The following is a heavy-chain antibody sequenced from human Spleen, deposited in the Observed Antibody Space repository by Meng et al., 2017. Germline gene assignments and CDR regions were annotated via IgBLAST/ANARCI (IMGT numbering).Heavy chain of an antibody. CDR3: ARVGGITMVRGVAY. V-gene: IGHV1-2*06. Sequence: ASVKVSCKASGYIFTSYAMHWVRQAPGQRLEWMGRINPNSGGTNYAQKFQGRVTMTRDTSISTAYMELSRLRSDDTAVYYCARVGGITMVRGVAYWGQGTLVTVSS. CDR1: GYIFTSYA. D-gene: IGHD3-10*01. CDR2: INPNSGGT. J-gene: IGHJ4*02.